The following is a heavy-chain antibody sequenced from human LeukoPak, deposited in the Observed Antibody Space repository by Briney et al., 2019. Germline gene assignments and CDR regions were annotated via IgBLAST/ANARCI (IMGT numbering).Heavy chain of an antibody. CDR2: IYSSGST. Sequence: SETLSLTCTVSGGSISSFYWTWIRQPAGKGLERIGRIYSSGSTNYNPSLKSRLTMSVDTSKNQLSLKVSSVTAADTAVYYCARGRSGPGADYYYGMDVWGQGTTVTVSS. CDR1: GGSISSFY. J-gene: IGHJ6*02. V-gene: IGHV4-4*07. CDR3: ARGRSGPGADYYYGMDV. D-gene: IGHD3-10*01.